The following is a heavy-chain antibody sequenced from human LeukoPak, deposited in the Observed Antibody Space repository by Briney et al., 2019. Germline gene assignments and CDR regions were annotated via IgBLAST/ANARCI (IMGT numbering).Heavy chain of an antibody. CDR3: ARRVMGYGSGERGRYYGMDV. Sequence: SVKVSCKASGGTFSSYAISWVRQAPGRGLEWMGGIIPIFGTANYAQKFQGRVTITADKSTSTAYMELSSLRSEDTAVYYCARRVMGYGSGERGRYYGMDVWGKGTTVTVSS. CDR2: IIPIFGTA. D-gene: IGHD3-10*01. CDR1: GGTFSSYA. V-gene: IGHV1-69*06. J-gene: IGHJ6*04.